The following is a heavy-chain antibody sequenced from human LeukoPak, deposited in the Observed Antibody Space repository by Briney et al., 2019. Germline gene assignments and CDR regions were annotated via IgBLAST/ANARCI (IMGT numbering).Heavy chain of an antibody. Sequence: GGSLRLSCTASGFTFGDYAMSWVRQAPGKGLEWVGFIRSKAFGGTTEYAASVKGRFTISRDDSKSIAYLQMNSLKTEDTAVYYCTRVGPYSGNYYVQGVDYWGQGTLVTVSS. V-gene: IGHV3-49*04. CDR1: GFTFGDYA. J-gene: IGHJ4*02. CDR3: TRVGPYSGNYYVQGVDY. D-gene: IGHD1-26*01. CDR2: IRSKAFGGTT.